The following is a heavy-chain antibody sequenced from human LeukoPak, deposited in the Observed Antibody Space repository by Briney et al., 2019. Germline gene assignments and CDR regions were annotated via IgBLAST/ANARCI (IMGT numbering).Heavy chain of an antibody. CDR1: GYTFTGYY. V-gene: IGHV1-2*06. CDR3: ALAGIGSYYLMRAFDY. D-gene: IGHD1-26*01. J-gene: IGHJ4*02. Sequence: ASVKVSCKASGYTFTGYYMHWVRQAPGQGLEWMGRINPNSGGTNYAQKFQGRVTMTRDTSISTAYMELSRLRSDDTAVYYCALAGIGSYYLMRAFDYWGQGTLVTVSS. CDR2: INPNSGGT.